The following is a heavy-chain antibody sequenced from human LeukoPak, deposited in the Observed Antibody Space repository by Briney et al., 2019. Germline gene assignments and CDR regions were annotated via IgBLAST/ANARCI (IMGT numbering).Heavy chain of an antibody. J-gene: IGHJ4*02. CDR1: GFTFSDHY. V-gene: IGHV3-11*06. D-gene: IGHD3-10*01. CDR3: ARYGSGSNYRDPFDS. CDR2: IYRDSSVK. Sequence: PGGSLRLSCAASGFTFSDHYMDWVRQAPVKGLEWISCIYRDSSVKHYADSVRGRFTVSRDNAKNSVYLQMNSLRAEDTAVYFCARYGSGSNYRDPFDSWGQGTLVTVSS.